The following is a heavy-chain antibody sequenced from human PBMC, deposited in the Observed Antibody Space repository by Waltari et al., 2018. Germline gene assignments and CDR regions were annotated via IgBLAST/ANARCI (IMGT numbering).Heavy chain of an antibody. D-gene: IGHD4-17*01. CDR1: GGSISSYY. J-gene: IGHJ3*02. CDR2: IYYSGST. V-gene: IGHV4-59*01. CDR3: ARDIPTVVTPTDAFDI. Sequence: QVQLQESGPGLVKPSETLSLTCTVSGGSISSYYWSWIRQPPGKGLEWIGYIYYSGSTNYTPSLKSRVTISVDTSKNQFSLKLSSVTAADTAVYYCARDIPTVVTPTDAFDIWGHGTMVTVSS.